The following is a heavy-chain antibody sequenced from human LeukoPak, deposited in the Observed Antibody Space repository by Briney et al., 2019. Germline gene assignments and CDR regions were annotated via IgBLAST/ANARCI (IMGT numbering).Heavy chain of an antibody. CDR1: GFTFSSYG. CDR2: ISYDGSNK. D-gene: IGHD1-26*01. V-gene: IGHV3-30*18. CDR3: AKEMIVGATMAPRGYFDY. Sequence: PGGSLRLSCAASGFTFSSYGMLWVRQAPGKGLEWVALISYDGSNKYYADSVQGRFTISRDNSKNTLYLQMNRLRAEDTAVYYCAKEMIVGATMAPRGYFDYWGQGTLVTVSS. J-gene: IGHJ4*02.